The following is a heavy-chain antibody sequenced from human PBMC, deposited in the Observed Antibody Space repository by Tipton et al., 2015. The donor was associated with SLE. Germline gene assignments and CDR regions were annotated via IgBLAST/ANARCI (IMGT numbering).Heavy chain of an antibody. CDR1: GYTFNTYS. CDR2: ISAYNGHT. D-gene: IGHD3-3*01. V-gene: IGHV1-18*01. Sequence: QVQLVQSGAEVKKPGASVKVSCKASGYTFNTYSISWVRQAPGQGLECMGWISAYNGHTKFVQKFQGRVTMTTDTSASTAYMEMTNLRSDDTAVYYCARFRTSMDVWGQGTTVTVSS. J-gene: IGHJ6*02. CDR3: ARFRTSMDV.